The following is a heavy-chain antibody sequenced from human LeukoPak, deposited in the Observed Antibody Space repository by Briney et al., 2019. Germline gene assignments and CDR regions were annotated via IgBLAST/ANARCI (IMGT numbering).Heavy chain of an antibody. CDR3: AKGTGSHYFYYYMDV. J-gene: IGHJ6*03. CDR2: ITASGSIT. Sequence: GGSLRLSCAASGFSYITYAMSWVRRAPGKGLEWVAAITASGSITYHADSVKGRFTVSRDNPKKTMYLQMDSLRVADTAVNYCAKGTGSHYFYYYMDVWGKGTTVSVS. V-gene: IGHV3-23*01. CDR1: GFSYITYA. D-gene: IGHD6-19*01.